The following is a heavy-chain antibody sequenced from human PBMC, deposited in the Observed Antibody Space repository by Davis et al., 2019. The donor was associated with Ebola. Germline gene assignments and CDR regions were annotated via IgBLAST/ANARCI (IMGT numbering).Heavy chain of an antibody. V-gene: IGHV1-69*04. CDR2: IIPILGIA. D-gene: IGHD6-13*01. CDR3: ARDPQGQLKTADYFDY. J-gene: IGHJ4*02. Sequence: SVKVSCKANGITFNSFLISWVRQAPGQGLEWMGRIIPILGIANYAQKFQGRVTITADKSTSTAYMELSSLRSEDTAVYYCARDPQGQLKTADYFDYWGQGTQVTVSS. CDR1: GITFNSFL.